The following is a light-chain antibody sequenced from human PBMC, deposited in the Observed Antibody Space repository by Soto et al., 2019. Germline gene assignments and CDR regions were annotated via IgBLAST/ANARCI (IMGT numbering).Light chain of an antibody. V-gene: IGLV2-8*01. Sequence: QSALTQPPSASGSPGQSVTISCTGTSSDVGGYNYVSWYQQHPGKAPKLMIYEVSKRPSGVPDRFSGSKSGNTASLTVSGLQDEDEADYYCSSYAGSNLYVFGTGTKVTVL. J-gene: IGLJ1*01. CDR3: SSYAGSNLYV. CDR2: EVS. CDR1: SSDVGGYNY.